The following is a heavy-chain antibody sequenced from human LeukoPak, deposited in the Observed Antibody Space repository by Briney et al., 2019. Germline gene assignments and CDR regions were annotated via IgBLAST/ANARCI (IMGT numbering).Heavy chain of an antibody. J-gene: IGHJ5*02. CDR3: ANTYALGNYYKGGFDP. CDR1: GYTFTCYY. CDR2: INPNSGGT. V-gene: IGHV1-2*02. D-gene: IGHD3-10*01. Sequence: ASVKVSCKASGYTFTCYYMHWVRQAPGQGLEWMGWINPNSGGTNYAQKFQGRVTMTRDTSIRTVYMELSRLRSDDTAVYYCANTYALGNYYKGGFDPWGQGTLVTVSS.